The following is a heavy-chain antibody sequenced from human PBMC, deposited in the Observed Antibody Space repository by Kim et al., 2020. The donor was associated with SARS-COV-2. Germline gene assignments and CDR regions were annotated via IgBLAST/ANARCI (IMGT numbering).Heavy chain of an antibody. CDR2: GGPK. V-gene: IGHV3-15*01. Sequence: GGPKVFASPLKVRFTISRYVSKNTLYLQVNSLKTEDTAIYYCVTDQGYFEYWGQGTLVTVSS. CDR3: VTDQGYFEY. J-gene: IGHJ4*02.